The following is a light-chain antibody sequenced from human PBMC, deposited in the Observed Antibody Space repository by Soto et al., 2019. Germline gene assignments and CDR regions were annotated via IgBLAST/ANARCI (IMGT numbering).Light chain of an antibody. CDR2: AAS. CDR3: QQSYSTPIT. J-gene: IGKJ5*01. Sequence: DIQMTQSPSSLSSSVGERATLTCRASQSISSYLNWYQQKPGKAPKLLIYAASSLQSGVPSRFSGSGSGTDFTLTISSLQPEDFATYYCQQSYSTPITFGQGTRLEIK. V-gene: IGKV1-39*01. CDR1: QSISSY.